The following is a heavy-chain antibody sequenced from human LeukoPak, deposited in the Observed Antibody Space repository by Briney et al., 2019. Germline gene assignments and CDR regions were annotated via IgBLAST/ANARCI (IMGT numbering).Heavy chain of an antibody. V-gene: IGHV3-66*01. Sequence: PGGSLRLSCAASGFTVSSNYMSWVRQAPGKGLEWVSVIYSGGSTYYADSVKGRFTISRDNSKNTLYLQMNSLRAEDTAVYYYARELATVTNRYYYYYYGMDVWGQGTTVTVSS. CDR1: GFTVSSNY. CDR3: ARELATVTNRYYYYYYGMDV. J-gene: IGHJ6*02. D-gene: IGHD4-17*01. CDR2: IYSGGST.